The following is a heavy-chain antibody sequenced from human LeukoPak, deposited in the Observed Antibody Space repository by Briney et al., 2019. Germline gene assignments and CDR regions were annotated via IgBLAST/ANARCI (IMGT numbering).Heavy chain of an antibody. J-gene: IGHJ5*02. CDR3: ARGGGSSS. CDR2: IKPDGSAT. Sequence: PGGSLRLSCAASGFSFSNFWMSWVRQAPGKGPEWVANIKPDGSATIYVDSVKGRFTISRDNAKNSLDLQMNSLRAEDTAVYYCARGGGSSSWGQGTLVTVSS. D-gene: IGHD6-6*01. V-gene: IGHV3-7*01. CDR1: GFSFSNFW.